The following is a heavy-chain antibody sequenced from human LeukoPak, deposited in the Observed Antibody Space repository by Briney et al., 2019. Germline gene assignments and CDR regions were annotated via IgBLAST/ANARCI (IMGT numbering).Heavy chain of an antibody. J-gene: IGHJ5*02. CDR2: IIPIFGTA. CDR1: GGTFSSYA. CDR3: ARMGGIAAAQNWFDP. Sequence: GASVKVSCKASGGTFSSYAISWVRRAPGQGLEWMGGIIPIFGTANYAQKFQGRVTITTDESTSTAYMELSSLRSEDTAVYYCARMGGIAAAQNWFDPWGQGTLVTVSS. V-gene: IGHV1-69*05. D-gene: IGHD6-13*01.